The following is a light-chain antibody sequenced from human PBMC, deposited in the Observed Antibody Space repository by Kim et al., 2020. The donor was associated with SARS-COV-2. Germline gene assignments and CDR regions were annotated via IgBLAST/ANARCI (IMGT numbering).Light chain of an antibody. CDR1: QSVRSY. CDR2: DTY. CDR3: QHRDSWPLT. J-gene: IGKJ4*01. V-gene: IGKV3-11*01. Sequence: EIVLTHSPATLSLSPGQRATLSCRASQSVRSYLAWYQQKPGQAPRLLIYDTYNRATGIPARFSGSGSGTDFTLTISSLDPEDFAVYYCQHRDSWPLTFGGGTKLEI.